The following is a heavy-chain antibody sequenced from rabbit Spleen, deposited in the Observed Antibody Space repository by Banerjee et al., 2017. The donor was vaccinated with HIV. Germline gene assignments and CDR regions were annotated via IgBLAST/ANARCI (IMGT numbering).Heavy chain of an antibody. V-gene: IGHV1S40*01. J-gene: IGHJ6*01. D-gene: IGHD4-2*01. CDR3: AREVDGDYGMDL. CDR2: IDGSSDYI. Sequence: QSLEESGGDLVKPGASLTLTCTASGFSFSSSDYMCWVRQAPGKGLEWISCIDGSSDYIYSATWAKGRFTISKTSSTTVTLQVTSLTAADTATYFCAREVDGDYGMDLWGPGTLVTVS. CDR1: GFSFSSSDY.